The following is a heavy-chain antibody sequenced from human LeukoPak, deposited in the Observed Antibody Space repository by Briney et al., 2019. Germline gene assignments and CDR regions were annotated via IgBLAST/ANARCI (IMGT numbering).Heavy chain of an antibody. V-gene: IGHV1-18*01. D-gene: IGHD3-22*01. J-gene: IGHJ4*02. CDR3: ARVRALYYYDSSGYLDY. CDR2: ISAYNGNT. Sequence: ASVQVSCKTSGYIFAHNGISWVRQAPGQGPEWVGWISAYNGNTNYAQELQGRVTMTTDTSTSTAYMELRSLRSDDTAVYYCARVRALYYYDSSGYLDYWGQGTLVTVSS. CDR1: GYIFAHNG.